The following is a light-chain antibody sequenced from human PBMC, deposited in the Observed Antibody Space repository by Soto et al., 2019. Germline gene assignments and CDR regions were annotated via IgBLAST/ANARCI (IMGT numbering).Light chain of an antibody. CDR1: SGKIASNY. Sequence: NFMLTQPHSVSESPGRTVTISCTRSSGKIASNYVQWYQQRPGSAPTTVIYEDNQRPSGVPDRFSGSIDSSSNSASLTISGLKPEDEADYYCQSYDTNTVVFGGGTNLTVL. CDR2: EDN. V-gene: IGLV6-57*03. J-gene: IGLJ2*01. CDR3: QSYDTNTVV.